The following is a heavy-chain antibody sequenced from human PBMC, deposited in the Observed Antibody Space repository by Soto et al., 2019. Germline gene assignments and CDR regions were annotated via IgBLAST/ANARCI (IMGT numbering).Heavy chain of an antibody. CDR2: IVPILGVA. CDR1: GDTFSNHT. Sequence: GASVKVSCKASGDTFSNHTISWVRHAPGQGLEWMGRIVPILGVANYAQKFQGRVTITADKSTSTAYMELSSLRSADTAVYYCARVAGRGTVTKGYYYNMGVWGTGARVTLAS. CDR3: ARVAGRGTVTKGYYYNMGV. D-gene: IGHD4-17*01. J-gene: IGHJ6*03. V-gene: IGHV1-69*02.